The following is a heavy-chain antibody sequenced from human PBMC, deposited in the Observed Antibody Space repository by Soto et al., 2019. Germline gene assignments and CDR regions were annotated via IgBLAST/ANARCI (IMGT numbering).Heavy chain of an antibody. D-gene: IGHD3-16*01. J-gene: IGHJ4*02. Sequence: QVRLVQSGAEEKKPGASVKVSCRASGLTFTKYAIHWVRQAPGQPPAWMGWIVAVNGKTRYSQKLQDRVTITRDTSANTAYMELTSLTSEDTAVYYCAVGDRGGFDYWGQGTLVTVS. V-gene: IGHV1-3*05. CDR2: IVAVNGKT. CDR1: GLTFTKYA. CDR3: AVGDRGGFDY.